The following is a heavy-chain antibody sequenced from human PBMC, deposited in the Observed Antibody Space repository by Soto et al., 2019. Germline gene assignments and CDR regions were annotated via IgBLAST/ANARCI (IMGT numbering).Heavy chain of an antibody. Sequence: ASVKLCCKASGFTFTGYYMHWVLQAHGKGLEWMGWINPNSGGTNYAQKFQGWVTMTRDTSISTAYMELSRLRSDDTAVYYCARGTYSSTRMYGMDVWGQGTTLTVSS. V-gene: IGHV1-2*04. CDR3: ARGTYSSTRMYGMDV. CDR1: GFTFTGYY. D-gene: IGHD6-13*01. CDR2: INPNSGGT. J-gene: IGHJ6*02.